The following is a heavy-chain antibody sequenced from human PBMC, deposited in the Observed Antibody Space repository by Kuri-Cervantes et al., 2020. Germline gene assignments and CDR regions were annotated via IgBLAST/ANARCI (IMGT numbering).Heavy chain of an antibody. D-gene: IGHD3-3*01. V-gene: IGHV4-39*07. Sequence: SETLSLTCTVSGGSISSSSYYWGWIRQPPGKGLEWIGSIYYSGSTYYNPSLKSRVTISVDTSKNQFSLKLSSVTAADTAVYYCARDLPQDFWSAKSRGWFDYWGQGTLVTVSS. CDR1: GGSISSSSYY. CDR3: ARDLPQDFWSAKSRGWFDY. J-gene: IGHJ4*02. CDR2: IYYSGST.